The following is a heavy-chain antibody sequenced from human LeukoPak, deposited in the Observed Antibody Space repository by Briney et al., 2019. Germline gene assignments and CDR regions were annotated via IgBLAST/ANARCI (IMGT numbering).Heavy chain of an antibody. Sequence: GGSLRLSCAASGFTFSSYSMNWVRQAPGKGLEWVSSISSSSSYIYYADSVKGRFTISRDNAKNSLYLQMNSLRAEDTAVYYCARAGFGELFYFDYWGQGTLVTVSS. V-gene: IGHV3-21*04. CDR3: ARAGFGELFYFDY. CDR2: ISSSSSYI. J-gene: IGHJ4*02. CDR1: GFTFSSYS. D-gene: IGHD3-10*01.